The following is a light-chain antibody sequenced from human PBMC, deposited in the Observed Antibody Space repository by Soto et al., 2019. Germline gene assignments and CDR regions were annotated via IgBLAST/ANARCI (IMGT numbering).Light chain of an antibody. Sequence: QSVLTQPRSVSGSPGQSVTISCTGTSSVVGGYNYVSWYQQHPGKAPKLMIYDVSKRPSGVPDRFSDSKSGNTASLTISGLQAEDEADYYCCSYAGSDTYVFGTGTKVTVL. J-gene: IGLJ1*01. CDR1: SSVVGGYNY. CDR3: CSYAGSDTYV. V-gene: IGLV2-11*01. CDR2: DVS.